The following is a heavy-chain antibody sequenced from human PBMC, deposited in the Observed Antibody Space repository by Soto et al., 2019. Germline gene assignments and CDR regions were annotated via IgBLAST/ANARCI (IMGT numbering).Heavy chain of an antibody. CDR3: ATRGITLGAEYFHH. J-gene: IGHJ1*01. V-gene: IGHV6-1*01. Sequence: SQTLSLTCAISGDSVSSNSAAWNWIRQSPSRGLEWLGRTYHRSKWYNDYAVSVKSRITINPDTSKNQFSLHLNSVTPEDTAVYYCATRGITLGAEYFHHWGQGTLVTVSS. CDR2: TYHRSKWYN. D-gene: IGHD3-10*01. CDR1: GDSVSSNSAA.